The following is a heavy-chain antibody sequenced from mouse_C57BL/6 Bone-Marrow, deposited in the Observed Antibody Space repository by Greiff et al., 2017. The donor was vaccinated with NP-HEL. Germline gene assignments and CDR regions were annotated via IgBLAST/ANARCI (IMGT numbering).Heavy chain of an antibody. Sequence: QVQLKESGAELVKPGASVKISCKASGYAFSSYWMNWVMERPGKGLEWIGQIYPGDGDTKYNGKFKGKATLTADKSSSTAYMQVSSLTSEDAAVYFCARGDYGSSRFGYAMDYWGQGTSVTVSS. V-gene: IGHV1-80*01. CDR1: GYAFSSYW. J-gene: IGHJ4*01. CDR3: ARGDYGSSRFGYAMDY. D-gene: IGHD1-1*01. CDR2: IYPGDGDT.